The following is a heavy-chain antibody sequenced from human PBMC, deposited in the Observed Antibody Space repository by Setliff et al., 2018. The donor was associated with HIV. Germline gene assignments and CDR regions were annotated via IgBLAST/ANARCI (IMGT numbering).Heavy chain of an antibody. V-gene: IGHV4-34*01. Sequence: PSETLYLPCAVYGESFSGYYWNWIRQPPGKGLEWIGEINHRGSTNYNPSLKSRVTMSVDTSKNQFSLKLNSVTAADTAVYYCARGGRDGIAWGQGTLVTVSS. D-gene: IGHD2-21*01. CDR2: INHRGST. CDR1: GESFSGYY. CDR3: ARGGRDGIA. J-gene: IGHJ5*02.